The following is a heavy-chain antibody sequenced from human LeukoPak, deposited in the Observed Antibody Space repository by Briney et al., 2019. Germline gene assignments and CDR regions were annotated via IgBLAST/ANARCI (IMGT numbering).Heavy chain of an antibody. Sequence: SETLSLTCTVSGGSISSSSYYWGWIRQPPGKGLEWIGSIYYSGSTYYNPSLKSRFTISVDTSKNQFSLKLSSVTAADTAVYYCAAYYYDSSGYYRGPWDYWGQGTLVTVSS. J-gene: IGHJ4*02. D-gene: IGHD3-22*01. CDR2: IYYSGST. CDR3: AAYYYDSSGYYRGPWDY. V-gene: IGHV4-39*01. CDR1: GGSISSSSYY.